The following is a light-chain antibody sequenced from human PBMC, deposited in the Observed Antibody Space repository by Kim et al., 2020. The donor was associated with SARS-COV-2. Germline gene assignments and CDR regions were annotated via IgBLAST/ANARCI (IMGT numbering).Light chain of an antibody. CDR1: GFNIGANYD. Sequence: VTISCTGSGFNIGANYDVHWYQSLPGAAPRLLICNNNFRPSGVPDRFSGSKSGTSASLAIAGLQPEDEADYYCQSYDSSLSAWVFGGGTQLTVL. V-gene: IGLV1-40*01. CDR3: QSYDSSLSAWV. J-gene: IGLJ3*02. CDR2: NNN.